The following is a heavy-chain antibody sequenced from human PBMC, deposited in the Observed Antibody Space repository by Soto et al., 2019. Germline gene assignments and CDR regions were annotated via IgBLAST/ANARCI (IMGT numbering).Heavy chain of an antibody. CDR2: MNPNSGNT. D-gene: IGHD3-10*01. Sequence: QVQLVQSGAEVKKPGASVKVSCKASGYTFTNYDINWVRQATGQGPEWMGWMNPNSGNTGYVQKFQGRVTMIRNTSISTAYMELSSLRSEDTAVYYCARVRLVRGVITRRWFDPWGQGTLVTVSS. V-gene: IGHV1-8*01. CDR3: ARVRLVRGVITRRWFDP. CDR1: GYTFTNYD. J-gene: IGHJ5*02.